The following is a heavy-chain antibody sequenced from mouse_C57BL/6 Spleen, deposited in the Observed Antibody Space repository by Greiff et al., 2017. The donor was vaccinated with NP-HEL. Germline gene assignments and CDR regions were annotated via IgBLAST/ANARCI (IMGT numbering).Heavy chain of an antibody. CDR2: INYDGSST. J-gene: IGHJ2*01. Sequence: EVQLVESEGGLVQPGSSMKLSCTASGFTFSDYYMAWVRQVPEKGLEWVANINYDGSSTYYLDSLKSRFIISRDNAKNILYLQMSSLKSEDTATYYCARGDYYGSSYPYYFDYWGQGTTLTVSS. CDR1: GFTFSDYY. CDR3: ARGDYYGSSYPYYFDY. V-gene: IGHV5-16*01. D-gene: IGHD1-1*01.